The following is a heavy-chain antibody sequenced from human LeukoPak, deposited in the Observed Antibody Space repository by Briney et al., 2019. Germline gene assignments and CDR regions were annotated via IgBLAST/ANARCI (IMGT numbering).Heavy chain of an antibody. D-gene: IGHD4-17*01. Sequence: ASVKVSCKASGYTFTGYYMHWVRQAPGQGLEWMGWINPNSCGTNYAQKFQGRVTMTRDTSISTAYMELSRLRSDDTAVYYCASDQEAYGAIPDFWGQGTRVTVSS. CDR2: INPNSCGT. J-gene: IGHJ4*02. CDR3: ASDQEAYGAIPDF. V-gene: IGHV1-2*02. CDR1: GYTFTGYY.